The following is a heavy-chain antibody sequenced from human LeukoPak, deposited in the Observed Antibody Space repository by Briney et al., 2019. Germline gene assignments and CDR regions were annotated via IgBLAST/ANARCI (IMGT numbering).Heavy chain of an antibody. V-gene: IGHV4-34*01. J-gene: IGHJ4*02. CDR3: ARGVPRGVAAAGGKHIDY. CDR2: INHSGST. CDR1: GGSFSGYY. Sequence: SETLSLTCAVYGGSFSGYYWSWIRQPPGKGLEWVGEINHSGSTNYNPSLKSRVTISVDTSKNQFSLKLSSVTAADTAVYYCARGVPRGVAAAGGKHIDYWGRGTLVTVSS. D-gene: IGHD6-13*01.